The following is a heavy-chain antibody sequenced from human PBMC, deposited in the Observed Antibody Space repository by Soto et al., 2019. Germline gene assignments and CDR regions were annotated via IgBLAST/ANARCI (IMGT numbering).Heavy chain of an antibody. J-gene: IGHJ6*02. CDR2: ISSSGTTI. CDR1: GFAFKSYE. D-gene: IGHD5-18*01. Sequence: GGSLRLSCAASGFAFKSYEMNWVRQAPGKGLEWISYISSSGTTINYAESVKGRFTISRDNAKNSLSLEMTSLRTDDTGVYYCARTDAQTRGYTYGVRTVSETRFYYYNGMDVWGQGTTVTVSS. CDR3: ARTDAQTRGYTYGVRTVSETRFYYYNGMDV. V-gene: IGHV3-48*03.